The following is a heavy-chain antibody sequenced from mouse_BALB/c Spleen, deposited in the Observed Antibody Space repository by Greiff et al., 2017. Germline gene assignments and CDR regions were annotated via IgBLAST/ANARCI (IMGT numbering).Heavy chain of an antibody. J-gene: IGHJ2*01. CDR1: GYAFSSYW. D-gene: IGHD2-4*01. CDR2: INPSTGYT. CDR3: ARPVYYDYYFDY. Sequence: VQLQQSGAELVRPGSSVKISCKASGYAFSSYWMNWVKQRPGQGLEWIGYINPSTGYTEYNQKFKDKATLTADKSSSTAYMQLSSLTSEDSAVYYCARPVYYDYYFDYWGQGTTLTVSS. V-gene: IGHV1-4*01.